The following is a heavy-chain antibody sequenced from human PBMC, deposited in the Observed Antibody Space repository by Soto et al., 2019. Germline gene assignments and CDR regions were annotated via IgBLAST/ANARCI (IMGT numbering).Heavy chain of an antibody. D-gene: IGHD6-6*01. CDR2: IYPGDSDT. Sequence: GESLKISCKGSGYSFTSYWIGWVRQMPGKGLEWMGIIYPGDSDTRYSPSFQGQVTISADKSISTAYLQWSSLKASDTAMYYCARLFSYEQLASVRVVLSTKKRPYGMDVWGQGTTVTVSS. J-gene: IGHJ6*02. CDR3: ARLFSYEQLASVRVVLSTKKRPYGMDV. CDR1: GYSFTSYW. V-gene: IGHV5-51*01.